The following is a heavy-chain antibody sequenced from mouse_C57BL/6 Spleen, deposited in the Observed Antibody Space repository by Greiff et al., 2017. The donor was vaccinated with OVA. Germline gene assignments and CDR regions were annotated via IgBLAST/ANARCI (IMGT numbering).Heavy chain of an antibody. CDR3: ARPLYYDYDQDWYFDV. D-gene: IGHD2-4*01. Sequence: VQLQQSGPELVKPGASVKIPCKASGYTFTDYNMDWVKQSHGKSLEWIGDINPNNGGTIYNQKFKGKATLTVDKSSSTAYMELRSLTSEDTAVYYCARPLYYDYDQDWYFDVWGTGTTVTVSS. CDR1: GYTFTDYN. CDR2: INPNNGGT. V-gene: IGHV1-18*01. J-gene: IGHJ1*03.